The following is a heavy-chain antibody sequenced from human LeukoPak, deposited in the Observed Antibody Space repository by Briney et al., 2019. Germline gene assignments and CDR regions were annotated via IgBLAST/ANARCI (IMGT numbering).Heavy chain of an antibody. D-gene: IGHD1-26*01. V-gene: IGHV1-69*13. CDR1: GGTFSSYA. Sequence: ASVKVPCKASGGTFSSYAISWVRQAPGQGLEWMGGIIPIFGTANYAQKFQGRVTITADESTSTAYMELSSLRSEDTAVYYCARDMSGSYPGVLDYWGQGTLVTVSS. J-gene: IGHJ4*02. CDR2: IIPIFGTA. CDR3: ARDMSGSYPGVLDY.